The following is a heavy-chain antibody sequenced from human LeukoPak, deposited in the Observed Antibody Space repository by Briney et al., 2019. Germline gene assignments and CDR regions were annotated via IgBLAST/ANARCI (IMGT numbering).Heavy chain of an antibody. V-gene: IGHV4-34*01. J-gene: IGHJ4*02. CDR1: GGSLSIYF. D-gene: IGHD3-16*01. CDR3: ARDSDSGFQ. CDR2: IHTRGST. Sequence: PPETLSLACPVSGGSLSIYFWHWIRQPPGEGRDWNGEIHTRGSTQYKPSLRSRGIISIDTSGNHFSLKLTSVTAADTAVYFCARDSDSGFQWGQGMLVTVSS.